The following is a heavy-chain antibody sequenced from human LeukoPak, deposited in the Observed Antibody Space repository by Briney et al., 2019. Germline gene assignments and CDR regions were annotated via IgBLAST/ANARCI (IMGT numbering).Heavy chain of an antibody. CDR1: GGSISTSNYY. J-gene: IGHJ6*03. V-gene: IGHV4-39*07. D-gene: IGHD1-26*01. CDR2: INHSGST. CDR3: ARGQWYGGRRYYYYMDV. Sequence: SETLSLTCTVSGGSISTSNYYWSWIRQPPGKGLEWIGEINHSGSTNYNPSLKSRVTISVDTSKNQFSLKLSSVTAADTAVYYCARGQWYGGRRYYYYMDVWGKGTTVTVSS.